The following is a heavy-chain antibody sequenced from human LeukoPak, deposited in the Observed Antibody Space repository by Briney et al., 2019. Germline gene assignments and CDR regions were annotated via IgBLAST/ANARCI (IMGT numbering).Heavy chain of an antibody. J-gene: IGHJ3*02. CDR3: ARDRWGYSFDRNAFDI. D-gene: IGHD5-18*01. CDR1: GFTFSDYY. Sequence: GGSLRLSCAASGFTFSDYYMSWIRQAPGKGLEWVSYISSSGSTIYYADSVKGRFTISRDNAKNSLYLQMNSLRAEDTAVYYCARDRWGYSFDRNAFDIWGQGTMVTVSS. V-gene: IGHV3-11*04. CDR2: ISSSGSTI.